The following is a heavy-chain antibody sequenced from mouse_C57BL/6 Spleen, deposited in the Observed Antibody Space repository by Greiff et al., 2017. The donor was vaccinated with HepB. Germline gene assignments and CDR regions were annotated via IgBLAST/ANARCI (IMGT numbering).Heavy chain of an antibody. CDR1: GYTFTSYW. D-gene: IGHD3-3*01. CDR2: IDPSDSET. Sequence: QVQLQQPGAELVRPGSSVKLSCKASGYTFTSYWMHWVKQRPIQGLEWIGNIDPSDSETHYTQKFKDKATLTVDKSSSTAYMQLSSLTSEDSAVYYCAREGLNYWGQGTLVTVSA. J-gene: IGHJ3*01. V-gene: IGHV1-52*01. CDR3: AREGLNY.